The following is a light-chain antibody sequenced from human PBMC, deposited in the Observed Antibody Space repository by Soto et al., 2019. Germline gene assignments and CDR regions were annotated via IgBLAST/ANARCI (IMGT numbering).Light chain of an antibody. CDR2: DVS. V-gene: IGLV2-14*03. CDR3: SSYTSSNTRVV. Sequence: QSVLTQPASVSGSPGQSITISCTGTSSDVGGYNFVSWYQQHPGKAPKLMIYDVSNRPSGVSNRFSGSKSGNTASLTISGLHTEDEADYYCSSYTSSNTRVVFGGGTKLTVL. CDR1: SSDVGGYNF. J-gene: IGLJ2*01.